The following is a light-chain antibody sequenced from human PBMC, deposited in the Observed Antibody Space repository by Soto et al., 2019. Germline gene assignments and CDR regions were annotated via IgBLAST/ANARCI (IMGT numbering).Light chain of an antibody. CDR2: LGS. CDR3: QQYLKTPLT. V-gene: IGKV2-28*01. CDR1: QSLLHSNGYNY. J-gene: IGKJ4*01. Sequence: DIVMTQSPLSLPVTPGEPASISCRSSQSLLHSNGYNYLDWYLQKPGQSPQLLIYLGSNWASGVPDRFSGSGSGTDFTLKISRLEAEDIGVYYCQQYLKTPLTFGGGTKVEIK.